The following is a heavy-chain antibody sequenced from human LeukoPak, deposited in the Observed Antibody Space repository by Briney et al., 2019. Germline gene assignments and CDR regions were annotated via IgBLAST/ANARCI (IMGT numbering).Heavy chain of an antibody. J-gene: IGHJ6*03. CDR3: AREGTGRYYYYYYIDV. Sequence: PGGSLRLSCAASGFTFSSYGMSWVRQAPGKGLEWVSAISGSGGSTYYADSVRGRFTISRDNAKNSLYLQMNSLRAEDTAVYFCAREGTGRYYYYYYIDVWGKGTTVTISS. V-gene: IGHV3-23*01. D-gene: IGHD1-1*01. CDR2: ISGSGGST. CDR1: GFTFSSYG.